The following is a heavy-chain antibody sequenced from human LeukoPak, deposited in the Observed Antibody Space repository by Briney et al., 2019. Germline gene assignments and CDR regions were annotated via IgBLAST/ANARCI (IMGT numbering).Heavy chain of an antibody. Sequence: ASVKVSCKASRGTFSSYAISWVRQAPGQGLEWMGWISAYNGNTNYAQKLQGRVTMTTDTSTSTAYMELRSLRSDDTAVYYCARDAAAGTRAFDIWGQGTMVTVSS. CDR1: RGTFSSYA. CDR3: ARDAAAGTRAFDI. J-gene: IGHJ3*02. D-gene: IGHD6-13*01. CDR2: ISAYNGNT. V-gene: IGHV1-18*01.